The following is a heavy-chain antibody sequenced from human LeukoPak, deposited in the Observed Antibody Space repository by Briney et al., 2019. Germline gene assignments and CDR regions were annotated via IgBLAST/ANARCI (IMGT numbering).Heavy chain of an antibody. CDR1: GFTFSSYG. CDR2: ISYDGSNK. Sequence: GRSLRLSCAASGFTFSSYGMHWVRQAPGKGLEWVAIISYDGSNKYYADSVKGRFTISRDNSKNTLYPQMNSLRAEDTAVYYCAKGLDFDWLEALSELDYWGQGTLVTVSS. V-gene: IGHV3-30*18. D-gene: IGHD3-9*01. J-gene: IGHJ4*02. CDR3: AKGLDFDWLEALSELDY.